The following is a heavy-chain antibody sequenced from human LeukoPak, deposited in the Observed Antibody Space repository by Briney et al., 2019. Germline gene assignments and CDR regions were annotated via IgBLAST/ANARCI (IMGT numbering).Heavy chain of an antibody. D-gene: IGHD2-21*02. CDR3: AKDPTYRNVVATYFDY. Sequence: GGSLRLSCTASGFTFGDYAMSWVRQAPGKGLEWVSAISGSGGSTYYADSVKGRFTISRDDSKNTLYLQMNSLRAEDTAVYYCAKDPTYRNVVATYFDYWGQGTLVTVSS. CDR2: ISGSGGST. V-gene: IGHV3-23*01. J-gene: IGHJ4*02. CDR1: GFTFGDYA.